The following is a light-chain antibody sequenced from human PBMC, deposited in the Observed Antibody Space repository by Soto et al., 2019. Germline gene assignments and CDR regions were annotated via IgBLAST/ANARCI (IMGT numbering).Light chain of an antibody. CDR2: RVS. CDR1: QSLAYIDGNTY. CDR3: MQGTHWPAYS. J-gene: IGKJ2*01. V-gene: IGKV2-30*01. Sequence: DVVMTQSPLSLPVTLGQPASISCRSSQSLAYIDGNTYLNWFQQRPGQSPRRLIYRVSNRDSGVPDRFSGSGSCTDFTLEISRVEAEDVGVCYCMQGTHWPAYSFGQGTKLEIK.